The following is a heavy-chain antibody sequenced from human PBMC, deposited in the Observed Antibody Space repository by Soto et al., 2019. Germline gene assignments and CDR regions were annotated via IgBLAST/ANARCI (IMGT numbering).Heavy chain of an antibody. V-gene: IGHV1-3*01. J-gene: IGHJ5*02. Sequence: QVQLVQSGAEVKKPGASVKISCKASGYTFTRYTMNWVRQAPGQRLEWMGWINPDNGNTKSSQKFQDRVIITRDTSASPAYMDLSSLRSEDTAVYYCARGIATGQLDPWGQGTLVTVSS. CDR3: ARGIATGQLDP. CDR2: INPDNGNT. CDR1: GYTFTRYT. D-gene: IGHD2-2*01.